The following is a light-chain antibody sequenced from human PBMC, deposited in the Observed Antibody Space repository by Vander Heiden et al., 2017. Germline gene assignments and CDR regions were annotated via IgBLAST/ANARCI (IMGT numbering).Light chain of an antibody. V-gene: IGLV3-21*03. CDR2: DDS. J-gene: IGLJ2*01. CDR1: NIGSKS. Sequence: SYVLTQPPSVSGAPGKTARITCGGKNIGSKSVHWYQQTPGQAPVMVVYDDSVRPSGIPARFSGSNSANTATLTISRVEAGDEADYYCQVCDSSSDHVVFGGGTTLTVL. CDR3: QVCDSSSDHVV.